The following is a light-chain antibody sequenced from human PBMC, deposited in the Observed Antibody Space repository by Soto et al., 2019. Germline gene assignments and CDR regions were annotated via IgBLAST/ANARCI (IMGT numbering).Light chain of an antibody. V-gene: IGKV1-5*03. CDR2: KAS. J-gene: IGKJ1*01. Sequence: DIQMTQFPSTLSASVGDRVTITCRASQSISTWLAWYQQKPGKAPKLLIYKASNLESVVPSRFSGSGSGTEFTLTISSLQPDDFATYYCQQYNNSFGQGTKVEI. CDR3: QQYNNS. CDR1: QSISTW.